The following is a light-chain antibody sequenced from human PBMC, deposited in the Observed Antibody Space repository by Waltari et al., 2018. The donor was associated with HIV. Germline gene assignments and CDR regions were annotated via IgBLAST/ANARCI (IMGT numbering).Light chain of an antibody. CDR2: RNN. CDR1: SSNIGGTY. Sequence: QSVLTQPPSASGTPGQRVTISCSGSSSNIGGTYGYWSQQLPGTAPKLLIYRNNQRPSGVPERFSGSKSGTSASMAISGLRSEDEADYYCASWDDSLSGYVVFGGGTKLTVL. J-gene: IGLJ2*01. CDR3: ASWDDSLSGYVV. V-gene: IGLV1-47*01.